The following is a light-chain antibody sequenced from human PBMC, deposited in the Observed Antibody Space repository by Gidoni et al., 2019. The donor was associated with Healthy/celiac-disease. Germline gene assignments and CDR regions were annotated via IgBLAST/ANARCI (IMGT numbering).Light chain of an antibody. J-gene: IGKJ3*01. CDR3: QQRSNWRFT. CDR2: DAS. V-gene: IGKV3-11*01. CDR1: QSVSSY. Sequence: EIVLTQSPATLSLSPGERATLSCRASQSVSSYLAWYQQKPVQAPRLLIYDASNRASGIPSRFSGSVSGTVFTLTISSLEPEDFAVYYCQQRSNWRFTCXPXTKVDIK.